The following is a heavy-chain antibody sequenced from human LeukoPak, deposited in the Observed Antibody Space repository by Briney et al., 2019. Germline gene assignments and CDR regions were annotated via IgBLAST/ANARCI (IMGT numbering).Heavy chain of an antibody. D-gene: IGHD6-6*01. Sequence: GGSLRLSCAASGFTFNNYAMHWVRQAPGKGLEWASSISWNSGNVDCSDSVKGRFTLSRDNAKNSLFLQMNSLRDEDTAFYYCAKSGTYSSSSGYIDSWGHGTPVTVSS. CDR2: ISWNSGNV. V-gene: IGHV3-9*01. CDR1: GFTFNNYA. CDR3: AKSGTYSSSSGYIDS. J-gene: IGHJ4*01.